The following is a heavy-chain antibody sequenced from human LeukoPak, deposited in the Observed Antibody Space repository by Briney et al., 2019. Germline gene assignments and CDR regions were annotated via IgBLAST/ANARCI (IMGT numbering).Heavy chain of an antibody. CDR2: IYPDDSDT. D-gene: IGHD6-25*01. CDR1: GYSFTTYW. CDR3: ARLAAAGGNPYYLDY. J-gene: IGHJ4*02. V-gene: IGHV5-51*01. Sequence: GESLKISCKGSGYSFTTYWIVWMRQMPGKGLEWMGIIYPDDSDTRNSPSFQGQVTISADKSISTAYLQWSSLKASDTAMYYCARLAAAGGNPYYLDYWGRGTLVTVSS.